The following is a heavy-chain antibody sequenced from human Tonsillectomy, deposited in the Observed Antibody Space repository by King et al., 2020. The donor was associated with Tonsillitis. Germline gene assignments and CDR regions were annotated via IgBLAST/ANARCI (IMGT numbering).Heavy chain of an antibody. V-gene: IGHV3-21*06. J-gene: IGHJ3*02. Sequence: VQLVESGGGLVKPGGSLRLSCAASGFTFNNYNINWVRQAPGKGLEWVSSISSGSSYVYSADSVKGRFTISRDNAKNSLFLQMNSLRAEDTAVYYCASGDAFDIWGQGTMVTVSS. CDR3: ASGDAFDI. CDR1: GFTFNNYN. CDR2: ISSGSSYV.